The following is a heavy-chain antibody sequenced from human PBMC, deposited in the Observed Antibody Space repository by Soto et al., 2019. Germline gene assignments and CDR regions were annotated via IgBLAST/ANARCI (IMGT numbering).Heavy chain of an antibody. CDR1: GFTFSNYA. CDR2: ISGSGGST. CDR3: AKDQGSSWYEIDY. V-gene: IGHV3-23*01. J-gene: IGHJ4*02. Sequence: PGGSLRLSCAASGFTFSNYAVTWVRQAPGKGLEWVSTISGSGGSTYYADSVKGRFTISSDNSKNTLYLQMNSLRAEDTAVYYCAKDQGSSWYEIDYWGQGTLVTVSS. D-gene: IGHD6-13*01.